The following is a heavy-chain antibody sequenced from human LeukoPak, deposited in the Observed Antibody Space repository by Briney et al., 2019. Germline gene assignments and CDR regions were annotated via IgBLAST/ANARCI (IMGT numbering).Heavy chain of an antibody. J-gene: IGHJ4*02. CDR1: GFTFSSYS. CDR2: ISSSSSYI. Sequence: GGSLRLSCAASGFTFSSYSMNWVRQAPGKGLEWVSSISSSSSYIYYADSVEGRFTISRDNAKNSLYLQMNSLRAEDTAVYYCARDEMATRPLDYWGQGTLVTVSS. V-gene: IGHV3-21*01. CDR3: ARDEMATRPLDY. D-gene: IGHD5-12*01.